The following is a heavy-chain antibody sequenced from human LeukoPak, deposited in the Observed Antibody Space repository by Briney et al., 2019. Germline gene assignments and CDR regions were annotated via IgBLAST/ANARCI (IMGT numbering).Heavy chain of an antibody. CDR2: IIPIFGIA. CDR3: ARDRERTVTTNRWFDP. CDR1: GGTFSSYA. J-gene: IGHJ5*02. D-gene: IGHD4-17*01. Sequence: GASVKVSCKASGGTFSSYAISWVRQAPGQGLEWMGRIIPIFGIANYAQKFQGRVTITADKSTSTAYVELSSLRSEDTAVYYCARDRERTVTTNRWFDPWGQGTLVTVSS. V-gene: IGHV1-69*04.